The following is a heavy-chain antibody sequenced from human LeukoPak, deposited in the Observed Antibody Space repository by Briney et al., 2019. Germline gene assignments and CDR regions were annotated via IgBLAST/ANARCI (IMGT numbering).Heavy chain of an antibody. CDR3: ARLWSGYRPPDY. V-gene: IGHV4-39*02. D-gene: IGHD3-3*01. J-gene: IGHJ4*02. CDR1: GGSIRSGSYY. Sequence: SETLSLTCTASGGSIRSGSYYWGWIRQPPGKGLEGIGSIYDSGSTYYTPSLKSRVTIPVDTSKNNFSLKLSSVTAADTAVYYCARLWSGYRPPDYWGQGTLVTVSS. CDR2: IYDSGST.